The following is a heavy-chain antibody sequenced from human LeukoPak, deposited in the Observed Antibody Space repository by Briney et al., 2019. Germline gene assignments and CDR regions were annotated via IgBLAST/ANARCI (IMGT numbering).Heavy chain of an antibody. CDR1: GGTFSSYA. CDR2: IIPIFGTA. CDR3: ARVAYCGGDCYSWFDP. D-gene: IGHD2-21*02. V-gene: IGHV1-69*13. Sequence: SVKVSCKASGGTFSSYAVSWVRQAPGQGLEWMGGIIPIFGTANYAQKFQGRVTITADESTSTAYMELSSLRSEDTAVYYCARVAYCGGDCYSWFDPWGQGTLVTVSS. J-gene: IGHJ5*02.